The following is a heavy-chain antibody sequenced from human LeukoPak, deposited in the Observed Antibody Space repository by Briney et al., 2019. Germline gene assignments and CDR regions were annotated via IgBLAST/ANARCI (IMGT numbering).Heavy chain of an antibody. J-gene: IGHJ4*02. D-gene: IGHD6-19*01. V-gene: IGHV3-21*01. CDR3: ALNRGSGWYFHY. Sequence: GGSLRLSCAASGFTFSSYNMNWVRQAPGKGLEWVSSITSGSSYRFYADSVKGRFTISRDISKNTLYLQMNSLRADDTAVYYCALNRGSGWYFHYWGQGTLVTVSS. CDR2: ITSGSSYR. CDR1: GFTFSSYN.